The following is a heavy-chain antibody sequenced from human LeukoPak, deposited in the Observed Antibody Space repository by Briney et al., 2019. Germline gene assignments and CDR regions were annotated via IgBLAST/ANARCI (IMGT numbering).Heavy chain of an antibody. J-gene: IGHJ4*02. CDR2: IYYSGTT. CDR3: ARRKAKTPSCFDY. CDR1: GDSISSYY. V-gene: IGHV4-59*08. Sequence: SETLSLTCTVSGDSISSYYWTWIRQPPGKGLEGIGYIYYSGTTNYNPSLKSRVTISVDTSKNQFSLKLTSVTAADTAMYYCARRKAKTPSCFDYWGQGALVTVSS. D-gene: IGHD2-2*01.